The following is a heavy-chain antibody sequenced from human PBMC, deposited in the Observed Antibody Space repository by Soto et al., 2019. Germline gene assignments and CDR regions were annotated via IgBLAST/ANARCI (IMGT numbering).Heavy chain of an antibody. J-gene: IGHJ4*02. CDR3: AKGLSSSWLKVFEY. Sequence: GGSLRLSCAASGFTFNNYAMTWVRQAPGKGLEWVSGISGSGTGTYYADSVKGRFTISRDNSKHTLSLQMNSLRAEDTGAYYCAKGLSSSWLKVFEYCGQGTLVTVSS. V-gene: IGHV3-23*01. CDR1: GFTFNNYA. CDR2: ISGSGTGT. D-gene: IGHD6-13*01.